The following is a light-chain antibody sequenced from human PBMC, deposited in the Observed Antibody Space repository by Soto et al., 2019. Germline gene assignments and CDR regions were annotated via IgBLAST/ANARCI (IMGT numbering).Light chain of an antibody. CDR2: GAS. Sequence: EIVLTQSPDTLSLSPGVRATLSCRASQSVSSSYLAWYQQKPGQAPRLLIYGASSRATGIPDRFSGSGSGTDFTLTISRLEPDDFAVYFCQQYGSSPYTFGQGTKVDIK. CDR1: QSVSSSY. J-gene: IGKJ2*01. CDR3: QQYGSSPYT. V-gene: IGKV3-20*01.